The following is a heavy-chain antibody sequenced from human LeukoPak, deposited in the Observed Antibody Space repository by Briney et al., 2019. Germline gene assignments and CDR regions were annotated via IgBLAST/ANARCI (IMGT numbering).Heavy chain of an antibody. V-gene: IGHV1-69*06. J-gene: IGHJ5*02. Sequence: SVKVSCKASGGTFSSYAISWVRQAPGQGLEWMGGIIPIFGTANYAQKFQGRVTITADKSTSTAYMELSSLRSEDTAVYYCASTRGYCSSTSCPFDPWGQGTLVTVSS. CDR2: IIPIFGTA. CDR3: ASTRGYCSSTSCPFDP. CDR1: GGTFSSYA. D-gene: IGHD2-2*01.